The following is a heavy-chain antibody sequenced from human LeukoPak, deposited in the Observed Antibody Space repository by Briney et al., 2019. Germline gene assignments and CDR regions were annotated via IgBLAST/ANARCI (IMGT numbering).Heavy chain of an antibody. CDR3: ARVGSGWYGYYYYYMDV. V-gene: IGHV4-39*07. Sequence: SETLSLTCTVSGGSISSSSYYWGWIRQPPGKGLEWIGSMYYSGSTYYSPSLKSRVTISVDTSKNQFSLKLSSVTAAGTAVYYCARVGSGWYGYYYYYMDVWGKGTTVTVSS. CDR2: MYYSGST. D-gene: IGHD6-19*01. CDR1: GGSISSSSYY. J-gene: IGHJ6*03.